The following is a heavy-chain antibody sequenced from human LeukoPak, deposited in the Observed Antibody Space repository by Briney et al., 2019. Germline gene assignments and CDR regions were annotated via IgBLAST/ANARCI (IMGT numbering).Heavy chain of an antibody. CDR2: INPNSGGT. Sequence: ASVKVSCKASGYTFTGYYMHWVRQAPGQGLEWMGWINPNSGGTNYAQKFQGRVTMTRDTSISTAYMELSRLRSDDTAVYYCARTSWNDVLYLDYWGQGPLVTVPS. D-gene: IGHD1-1*01. CDR1: GYTFTGYY. CDR3: ARTSWNDVLYLDY. V-gene: IGHV1-2*02. J-gene: IGHJ4*02.